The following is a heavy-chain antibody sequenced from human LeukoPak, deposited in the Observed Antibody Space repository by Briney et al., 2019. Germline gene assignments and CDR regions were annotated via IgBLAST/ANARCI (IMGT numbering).Heavy chain of an antibody. CDR2: MNPNSGNT. CDR1: GYTFTNYD. Sequence: ASVKVSCKASGYTFTNYDINWVRQATGQGLEWMGWMNPNSGNTGYAQKFQGRVTMTKSTSITTAYMDLRSLRSEDTAVYYCVRGVRIAVAGTHYYFDYWGQGTLVTVSS. J-gene: IGHJ4*02. CDR3: VRGVRIAVAGTHYYFDY. D-gene: IGHD6-19*01. V-gene: IGHV1-8*01.